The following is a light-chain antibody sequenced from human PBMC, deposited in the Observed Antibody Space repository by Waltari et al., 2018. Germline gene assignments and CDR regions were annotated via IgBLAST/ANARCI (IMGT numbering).Light chain of an antibody. CDR1: SSNIGSNT. V-gene: IGLV1-44*01. Sequence: QSVLTQPPSASGTPGQRVTIPCSGSSSNIGSNTINWYQQLPGPAPKLLTYSNNQRPSGVPDRFSGSKSGTSASLAISGLQSEDEADYYCAAWDDSLNGSVVFGGGTKLTVL. CDR2: SNN. CDR3: AAWDDSLNGSVV. J-gene: IGLJ2*01.